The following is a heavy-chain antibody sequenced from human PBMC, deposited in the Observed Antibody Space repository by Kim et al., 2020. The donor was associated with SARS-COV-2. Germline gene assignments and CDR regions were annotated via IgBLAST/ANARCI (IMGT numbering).Heavy chain of an antibody. CDR3: ARGVAAAGTGDAFDI. CDR2: TYYRSKWYN. V-gene: IGHV6-1*01. J-gene: IGHJ3*02. CDR1: GVSVSSNSAA. Sequence: SETLSLTCAISGVSVSSNSAAWNWIRQSPSRGLEGLGRTYYRSKWYNDYAGSVKSRITINPDTSKNQFSLQLNSVTPEDTAVYYCARGVAAAGTGDAFDIWGPGTMVTVSS. D-gene: IGHD6-13*01.